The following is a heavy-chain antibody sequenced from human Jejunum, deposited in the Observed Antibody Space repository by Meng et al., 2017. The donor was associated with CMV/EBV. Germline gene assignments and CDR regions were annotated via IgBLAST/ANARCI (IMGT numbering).Heavy chain of an antibody. CDR1: GGSFSGYY. CDR2: INHSGST. Sequence: QVQLQQWGAGLLKPSETLSLTCAVYGGSFSGYYWSWIRQPPGKGLEWSGEINHSGSTNYNPSLKSRVTISVDTSKNQFSLKLSSVTAADTAVYYCARGFVKYTVTRVGNWFDPWGQGTLVTVSS. D-gene: IGHD4-17*01. CDR3: ARGFVKYTVTRVGNWFDP. J-gene: IGHJ5*02. V-gene: IGHV4-34*01.